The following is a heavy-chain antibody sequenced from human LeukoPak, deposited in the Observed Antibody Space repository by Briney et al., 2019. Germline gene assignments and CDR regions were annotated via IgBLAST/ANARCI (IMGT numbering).Heavy chain of an antibody. Sequence: SETLSLTCAVYVGSLSGYYWSWIRQPPGKGLEWIGEINHSGSTNYNPSLKSLVTISVDTSKNQFSLKLSSVTAADTAVYYCARHRRYCSSTSCSDSGYDDYWGQGTLVTVSS. D-gene: IGHD2-2*01. CDR3: ARHRRYCSSTSCSDSGYDDY. CDR1: VGSLSGYY. CDR2: INHSGST. V-gene: IGHV4-34*01. J-gene: IGHJ4*02.